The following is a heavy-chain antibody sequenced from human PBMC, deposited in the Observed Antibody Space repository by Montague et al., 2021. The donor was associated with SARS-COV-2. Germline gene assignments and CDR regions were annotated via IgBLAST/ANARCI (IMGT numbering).Heavy chain of an antibody. D-gene: IGHD3-16*01. J-gene: IGHJ4*02. Sequence: SETLSLTCAVYGGSFSGYYWTWIRQYPGRGLEWIAEINHSGSTNYNWSLKSRVSISVDTSKNQFSLSLSSVTVADTAVYYCARRDPQIMTLVGLRGKSASDFWGQGTLVTVSS. CDR2: INHSGST. CDR1: GGSFSGYY. CDR3: ARRDPQIMTLVGLRGKSASDF. V-gene: IGHV4-34*01.